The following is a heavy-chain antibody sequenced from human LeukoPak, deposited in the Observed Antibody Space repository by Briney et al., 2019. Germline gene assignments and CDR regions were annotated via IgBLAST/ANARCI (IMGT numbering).Heavy chain of an antibody. CDR2: ISYDGSNK. V-gene: IGHV3-30*18. D-gene: IGHD6-19*01. CDR1: GFTFSSYG. CDR3: AKSHSSGWYRPNQYFDY. Sequence: GRSLRLSCAASGFTFSSYGMHWVRQAPGKGLEWVAVISYDGSNKYYADSVKGRFTISRDNSKNTLYLQMSSLRAEDTAVYYCAKSHSSGWYRPNQYFDYWGQGTPVTVSS. J-gene: IGHJ4*02.